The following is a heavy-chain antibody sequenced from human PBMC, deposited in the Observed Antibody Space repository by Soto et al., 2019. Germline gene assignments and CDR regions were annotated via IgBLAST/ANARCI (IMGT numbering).Heavy chain of an antibody. CDR2: IKQDGSEK. D-gene: IGHD4-17*01. Sequence: GGSLRLSCAASGFTFSSYWMSWVRQAPGKGLEWVANIKQDGSEKYYVDSVKGRFTISRDNAKNSLYLQMNSLRAEDTAVYYCAKKGRTVTTSSYAFDIWGQGTMVTVSS. J-gene: IGHJ3*02. CDR3: AKKGRTVTTSSYAFDI. CDR1: GFTFSSYW. V-gene: IGHV3-7*05.